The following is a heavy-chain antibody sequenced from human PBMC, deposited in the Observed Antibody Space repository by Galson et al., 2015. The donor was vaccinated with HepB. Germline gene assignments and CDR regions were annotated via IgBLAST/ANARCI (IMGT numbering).Heavy chain of an antibody. CDR1: GFTFSDYY. D-gene: IGHD3-10*01. CDR2: ISSSSSYT. Sequence: SLRLSCAASGFTFSDYYMSWIRQAPGKGLEWVSYISSSSSYTNYADSVKGRFTISRDNAKNSLYLQMNSLRAEDTAVYYCARELRVLRVRGLLGWFDPWGQGTLVTVSS. CDR3: ARELRVLRVRGLLGWFDP. J-gene: IGHJ5*02. V-gene: IGHV3-11*05.